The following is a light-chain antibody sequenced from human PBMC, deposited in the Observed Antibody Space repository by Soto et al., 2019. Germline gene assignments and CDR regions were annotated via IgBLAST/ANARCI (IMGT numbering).Light chain of an antibody. CDR3: SSYAGSNNYV. Sequence: SALTQPPSASGSPGRSVTISCTGTSSDVGGYNYVSWYQQHPGKAPKLMIYEVSKRPSGVPDRFSGSKSGNTASLTVSGLQAEDEADYYCSSYAGSNNYVFGSGTKV. CDR1: SSDVGGYNY. CDR2: EVS. V-gene: IGLV2-8*01. J-gene: IGLJ1*01.